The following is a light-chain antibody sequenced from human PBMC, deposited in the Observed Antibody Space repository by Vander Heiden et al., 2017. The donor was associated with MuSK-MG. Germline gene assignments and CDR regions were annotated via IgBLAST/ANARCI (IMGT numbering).Light chain of an antibody. CDR2: GAS. V-gene: IGKV3-15*01. CDR1: QSVSSN. Sequence: EIVMTQSPATLSVSPGERATLSCRASQSVSSNLAWYQQKPGQAPRLLIYGASTMDTGIPARFSGSGSGTEFTLTISSLQSEDFAIYYCQQYNNWPPITFGQGTRLXIK. CDR3: QQYNNWPPIT. J-gene: IGKJ5*01.